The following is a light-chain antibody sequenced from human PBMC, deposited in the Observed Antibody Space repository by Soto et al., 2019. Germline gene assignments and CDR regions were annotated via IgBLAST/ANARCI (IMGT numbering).Light chain of an antibody. CDR3: QQYGSSPWT. CDR2: GAS. J-gene: IGKJ1*01. Sequence: EIVLTQSPGTLSLSPGERATLSCRASQTVSNSYIAWYQQKPGQAPRLLTYGASSRATGIPDRFSGSGSGTDFTLTISRLEPEDFAVYYWQQYGSSPWTFGQGTKVEIK. CDR1: QTVSNSY. V-gene: IGKV3-20*01.